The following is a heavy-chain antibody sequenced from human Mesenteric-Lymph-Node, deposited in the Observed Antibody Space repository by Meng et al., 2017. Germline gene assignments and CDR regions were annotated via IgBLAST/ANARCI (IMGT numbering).Heavy chain of an antibody. Sequence: VQLVQSGDEVKKPGASVTVSCKASGYPFTSFAFSWVRQAPGQGLQYMGWISAYNGNTNYAQELQGRVTMTTDTSTSTAYMELRSLRFDDTAVYYCARFYCSSTSCPHVLFDYWGQGTLVTVSS. CDR1: GYPFTSFA. CDR2: ISAYNGNT. V-gene: IGHV1-18*01. D-gene: IGHD2-2*01. CDR3: ARFYCSSTSCPHVLFDY. J-gene: IGHJ4*02.